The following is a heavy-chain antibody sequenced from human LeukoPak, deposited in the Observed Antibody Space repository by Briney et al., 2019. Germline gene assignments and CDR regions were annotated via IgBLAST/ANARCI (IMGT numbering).Heavy chain of an antibody. J-gene: IGHJ4*02. D-gene: IGHD2-2*01. V-gene: IGHV3-30-3*01. CDR2: ISYDGSNK. Sequence: GRSLRLSCAASGFTFSSYAMHWVRQAPGKGLEWVAVISYDGSNKYYADSVKGRFTISRDNSKNTLYLQMNSLRAEDTAVYYCARGAFSGGYCSSTSCYPFDYWGQGTLVTVSS. CDR3: ARGAFSGGYCSSTSCYPFDY. CDR1: GFTFSSYA.